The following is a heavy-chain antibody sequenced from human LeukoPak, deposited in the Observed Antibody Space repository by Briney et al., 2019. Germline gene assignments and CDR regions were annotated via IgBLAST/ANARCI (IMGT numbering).Heavy chain of an antibody. CDR1: GGSISSYY. Sequence: SETLSLTCTVSGGSISSYYWSWIRQSPGKGLEWIGEINHSGSTNYNPSLKSRVTISVDTSKNQFSLKLSSVTAADTAVYYCATWRLFSGWYYWFDPWGQGTLVTVSS. D-gene: IGHD6-19*01. CDR3: ATWRLFSGWYYWFDP. CDR2: INHSGST. J-gene: IGHJ5*02. V-gene: IGHV4-34*01.